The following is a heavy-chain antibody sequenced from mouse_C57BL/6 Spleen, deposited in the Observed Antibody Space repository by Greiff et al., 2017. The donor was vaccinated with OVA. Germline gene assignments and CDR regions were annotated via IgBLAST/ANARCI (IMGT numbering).Heavy chain of an antibody. CDR3: ARYIRGGMDY. J-gene: IGHJ4*01. Sequence: MQLQQSGPELVKPGASVKISCKASGYAFSSSWMNWVKQRPGKGLEWIGRIYPGDGDTNYNGKFKGKATLTADKSSSTAYMQLSSLTSEDSAVYFCARYIRGGMDYWGQGTSVTVSS. D-gene: IGHD1-3*01. V-gene: IGHV1-82*01. CDR1: GYAFSSSW. CDR2: IYPGDGDT.